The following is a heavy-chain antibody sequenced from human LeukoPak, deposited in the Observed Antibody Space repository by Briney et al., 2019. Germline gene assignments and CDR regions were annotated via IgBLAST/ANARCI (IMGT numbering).Heavy chain of an antibody. D-gene: IGHD2-21*02. CDR2: IFYSGST. CDR3: ARDQWYCGGDCYYAFDI. J-gene: IGHJ3*02. CDR1: GGSISSSGHY. Sequence: SSETLSLTCTVSGGSISSSGHYWGWVRQSPGKGLEWIGNIFYSGSTYYNPSLKSRVTISVDTSNNQFSLKVTSVTAADTAVYNCARDQWYCGGDCYYAFDIWGQGTMVTVSS. V-gene: IGHV4-39*02.